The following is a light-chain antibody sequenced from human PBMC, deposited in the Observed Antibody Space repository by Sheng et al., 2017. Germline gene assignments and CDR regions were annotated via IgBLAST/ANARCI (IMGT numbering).Light chain of an antibody. CDR3: QQYGSSPFT. V-gene: IGKV3-20*01. Sequence: EIVMTQSLATLSVSPGERATLSCRASQRVGSSYLAWYQQKPGQAPRLLFYGASTRATGIPDRFSGSGSGTDFTLTISRLEPEDFAVYYCQQYGSSPFTFGPGTKVDIK. CDR2: GAS. J-gene: IGKJ3*01. CDR1: QRVGSSY.